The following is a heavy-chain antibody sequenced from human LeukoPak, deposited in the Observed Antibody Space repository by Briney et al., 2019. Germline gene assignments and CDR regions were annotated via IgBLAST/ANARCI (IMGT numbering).Heavy chain of an antibody. V-gene: IGHV4-39*07. Sequence: SETLSLTCTVSGGSISSSSYYRGWIRQPPGKGLEWIGSIYYSGSTYYNPSLKSRVTISVDTSKNQFSLKLSSVTAADTAVYYCARVPAASPKHWGQGTLVTVSS. CDR2: IYYSGST. J-gene: IGHJ4*02. CDR3: ARVPAASPKH. D-gene: IGHD2-2*01. CDR1: GGSISSSSYY.